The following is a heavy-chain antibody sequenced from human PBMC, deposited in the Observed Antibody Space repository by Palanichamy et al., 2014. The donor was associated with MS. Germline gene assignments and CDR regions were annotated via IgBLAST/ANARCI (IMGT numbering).Heavy chain of an antibody. CDR1: GFTVSSNY. CDR2: IYSGGST. J-gene: IGHJ4*02. V-gene: IGHV3-53*02. Sequence: QLVETGGGLIQPGGSLRLSCAASGFTVSSNYMSWVRQAPGKGLEWVSVIYSGGSTYYADSVKGRFTISRDNSKNTLYLQMNSLRAEDTAVYYCARDPYNWNGPGDYWGQGTLVTVSS. D-gene: IGHD1-20*01. CDR3: ARDPYNWNGPGDY.